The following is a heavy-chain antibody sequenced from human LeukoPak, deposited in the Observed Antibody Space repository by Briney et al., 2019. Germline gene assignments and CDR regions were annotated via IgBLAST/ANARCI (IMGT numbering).Heavy chain of an antibody. V-gene: IGHV4-59*01. CDR1: DDSITMYY. D-gene: IGHD1-1*01. J-gene: IGHJ6*03. CDR3: ARGRVSSSTWYSTYYYYFYMDV. CDR2: VDHIGST. Sequence: SETLSLTCSVSDDSITMYYWTWIRQPPGKGLEWIGYVDHIGSTNFNPSLNGRVSISRDTTKNLFSLRLRSVTAADTAVYFCARGRVSSSTWYSTYYYYFYMDVWGKGTTVTISS.